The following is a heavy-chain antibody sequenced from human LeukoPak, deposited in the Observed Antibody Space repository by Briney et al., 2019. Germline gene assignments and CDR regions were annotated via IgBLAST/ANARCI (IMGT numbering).Heavy chain of an antibody. D-gene: IGHD6-6*01. CDR2: IIPIFGTA. J-gene: IGHJ4*02. CDR1: GGTFSSYA. V-gene: IGHV1-69*13. CDR3: ARGGTSSSSLDSPTFFDY. Sequence: EASVKVSCKASGGTFSSYAISWVRQAPGQGLEWMGGIIPIFGTANYAQKFQGRVTITADESTSTAYMELSSLRSEDTAVYYCARGGTSSSSLDSPTFFDYWGQGTLVTVSS.